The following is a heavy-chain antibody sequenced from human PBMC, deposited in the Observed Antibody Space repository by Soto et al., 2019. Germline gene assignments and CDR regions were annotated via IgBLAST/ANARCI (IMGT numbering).Heavy chain of an antibody. D-gene: IGHD6-19*01. CDR1: GASVSSNNY. J-gene: IGHJ4*02. CDR2: IYSGSA. Sequence: SETLSLTCTVSGASVSSNNYWTWIRQPPGKELERIGYIYSGSANCCPSLKSRVTISVDTSKNQFSLKLSSVTAADTAVYYCARNQWLDSPSDYWGQGTLVTVSS. V-gene: IGHV4-61*01. CDR3: ARNQWLDSPSDY.